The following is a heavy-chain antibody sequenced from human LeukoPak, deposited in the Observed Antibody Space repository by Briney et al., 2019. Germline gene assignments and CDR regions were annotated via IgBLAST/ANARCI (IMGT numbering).Heavy chain of an antibody. D-gene: IGHD2-2*01. CDR1: GFTFSSYW. V-gene: IGHV3-74*01. Sequence: PGGSLRLSCAASGFTFSSYWIHGVRQAPGKGLVWVSRISTDGSSTNYADSVKGRFTISRDNAKNTLYLQMNSLRAEDTAVYYCERSYAFEYTGQGTLVTVSS. CDR2: ISTDGSST. J-gene: IGHJ4*02. CDR3: ERSYAFEY.